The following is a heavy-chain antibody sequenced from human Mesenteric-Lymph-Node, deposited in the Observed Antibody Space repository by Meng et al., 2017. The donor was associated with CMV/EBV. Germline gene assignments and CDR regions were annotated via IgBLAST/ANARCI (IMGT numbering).Heavy chain of an antibody. CDR2: IDYSGSP. CDR1: GGSVSGSSGTYY. Sequence: SETLSLTCTVSGGSVSGSSGTYYWSWIRQPPGKGLEWVGSIDYSGSPHYNPSLKSRITISVDMSKNQFSLKLSSVTAADTAVYYCARVTGDCGGGPCYEDWYRYKYYGMDVWGQGTTVTVSS. CDR3: ARVTGDCGGGPCYEDWYRYKYYGMDV. J-gene: IGHJ6*02. V-gene: IGHV4-39*07. D-gene: IGHD2-15*01.